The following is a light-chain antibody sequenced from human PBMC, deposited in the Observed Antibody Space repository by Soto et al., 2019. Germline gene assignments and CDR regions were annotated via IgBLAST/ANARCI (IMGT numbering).Light chain of an antibody. CDR1: QSVSSTY. CDR2: GAS. CDR3: EQYDSSPYT. V-gene: IGKV3-20*01. Sequence: EMVLTQSPGTLSLSPGERATLSCRASQSVSSTYLAWYQHKPGQAPRLLIYGASSRETGIPDTFSGSGSGTDFTLTISSLEPEDLAVYYCEQYDSSPYTFGQGTKREIK. J-gene: IGKJ2*01.